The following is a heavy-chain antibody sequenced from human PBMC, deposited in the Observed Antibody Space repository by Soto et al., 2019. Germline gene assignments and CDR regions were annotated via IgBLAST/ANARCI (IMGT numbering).Heavy chain of an antibody. Sequence: SETLSLTCTVSGGSIYRSGYYWVWIRHPPGRGLEWIGNIDYNGVTYSNPSLKSRVTISRDTSKNQFSLKLTSVTAADTALYYCGKVLVGATGHTDSDSWGPGTLVTVSS. CDR2: IDYNGVT. J-gene: IGHJ4*02. CDR1: GGSIYRSGYY. CDR3: GKVLVGATGHTDSDS. V-gene: IGHV4-39*01. D-gene: IGHD2-15*01.